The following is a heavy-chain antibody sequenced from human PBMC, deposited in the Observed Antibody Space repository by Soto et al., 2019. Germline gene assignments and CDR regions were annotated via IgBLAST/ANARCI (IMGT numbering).Heavy chain of an antibody. CDR2: IDSSSSYI. CDR3: ATISGTTRWDDY. V-gene: IGHV3-21*01. J-gene: IGHJ4*02. Sequence: VQLVESGGGLVKPGGSLRLSCAASGFTFSSCSMNWVRQAPGKGLEWVSYIDSSSSYIHYADSVKGRFTISRDNAKNSLYLQMNSLRGEDTAVYYCATISGTTRWDDYWGQGTLVTVSS. D-gene: IGHD1-20*01. CDR1: GFTFSSCS.